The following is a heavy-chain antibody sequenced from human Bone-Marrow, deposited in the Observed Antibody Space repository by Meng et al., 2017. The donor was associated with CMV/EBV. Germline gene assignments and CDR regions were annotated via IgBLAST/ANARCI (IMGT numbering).Heavy chain of an antibody. CDR2: IKQDGSEK. V-gene: IGHV3-7*03. CDR3: AKGSSRPSKYYDFWSGGAYGMDV. D-gene: IGHD3-3*01. Sequence: GGSLRLSCAASGFTFDDYGMSWVRQAPGKGLEWVANIKQDGSEKYYADSVKGRFTISRDNSKNSLYLQMNSLRTEDTALYYCAKGSSRPSKYYDFWSGGAYGMDVWGQGTTVTVSS. CDR1: GFTFDDYG. J-gene: IGHJ6*02.